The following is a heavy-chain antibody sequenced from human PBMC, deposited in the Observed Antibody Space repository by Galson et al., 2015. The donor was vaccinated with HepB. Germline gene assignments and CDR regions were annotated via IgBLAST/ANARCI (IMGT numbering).Heavy chain of an antibody. CDR2: MREDGSGI. Sequence: SLRLSCAASGFSLSAFWMSWVRQAPGMGLEWVAHMREDGSGIQYMDSVKGRFTISRDNAKNSLYLQMNSLGAEDTAVYYCARGHYGLDVWGQGTTVTVSS. CDR3: ARGHYGLDV. CDR1: GFSLSAFW. J-gene: IGHJ6*02. V-gene: IGHV3-7*01. D-gene: IGHD2-15*01.